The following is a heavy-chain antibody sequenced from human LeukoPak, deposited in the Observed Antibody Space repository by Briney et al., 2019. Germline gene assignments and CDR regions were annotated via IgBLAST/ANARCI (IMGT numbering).Heavy chain of an antibody. V-gene: IGHV3-21*06. CDR2: ILNSSYI. J-gene: IGHJ4*02. Sequence: GGSLRLSCAASGFPFSSYALGWIRQAPGKGLEWVSSILNSSYIYYSDSVKGRFTISRDNTKNSLYLQMDRLSAEDTAVYYCARDASMVRGIWGQGTLVTVSS. CDR1: GFPFSSYA. D-gene: IGHD3-10*01. CDR3: ARDASMVRGI.